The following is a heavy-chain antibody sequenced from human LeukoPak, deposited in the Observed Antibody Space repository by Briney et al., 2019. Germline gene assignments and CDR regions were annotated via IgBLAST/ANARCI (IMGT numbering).Heavy chain of an antibody. V-gene: IGHV1-18*01. CDR1: GYTFTSYG. CDR3: ASYCSGGSCYGERDWFDP. J-gene: IGHJ5*02. D-gene: IGHD2-15*01. CDR2: ISAYNGNT. Sequence: ASVNVSCKASGYTFTSYGISWVRQAPGQGLEWMGWISAYNGNTNYAQKLQGRVTMTTDTSTSTAYMELRSLRSDDTAVYYCASYCSGGSCYGERDWFDPWGQGTLVTVSS.